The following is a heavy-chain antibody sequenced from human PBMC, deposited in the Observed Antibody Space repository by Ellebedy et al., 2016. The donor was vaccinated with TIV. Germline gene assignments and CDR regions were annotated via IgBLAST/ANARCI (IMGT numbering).Heavy chain of an antibody. CDR2: IYYSGST. CDR3: ASSFGELHHYGMDV. V-gene: IGHV4-59*08. J-gene: IGHJ6*02. CDR1: GGSISSYY. D-gene: IGHD3-10*01. Sequence: SETLSLTCTVSGGSISSYYWSWIRQPPGKGLEWIGYIYYSGSTNYNPSLKSRVTISVDTSKNQFSLKLSSVTAADTAVYYCASSFGELHHYGMDVWGQGTTVTVSS.